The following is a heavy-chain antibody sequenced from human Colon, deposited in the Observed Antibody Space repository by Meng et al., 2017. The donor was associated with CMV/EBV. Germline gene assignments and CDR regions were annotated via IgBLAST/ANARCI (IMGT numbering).Heavy chain of an antibody. CDR1: GGSISSRNW. Sequence: EAGGGVVEAAGTLALTCAVAGGSISSRNWGSWVRQAPGKGLEWIGEIYHSGSTNYNPSLKSRVTISVDKSKNQFSLKLSSVTAADTAVYYCARGRPYSLRYFDWLLLDFDYWGQGTLVTVSS. CDR2: IYHSGST. V-gene: IGHV4-4*02. CDR3: ARGRPYSLRYFDWLLLDFDY. D-gene: IGHD3-9*01. J-gene: IGHJ4*02.